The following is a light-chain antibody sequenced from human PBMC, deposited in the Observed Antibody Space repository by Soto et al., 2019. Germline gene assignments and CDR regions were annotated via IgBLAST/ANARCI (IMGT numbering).Light chain of an antibody. CDR2: KVS. Sequence: DVVMTQSPISLPVTLGQPASISCRSSQSLIHSDGDTYLNWFQQRPGQSPRRLIYKVSDRDSGVPGRFSGSGSGTDFTLKISRVGAEDVGIYYCMHGTHWPWTFGQGTEVEIK. CDR3: MHGTHWPWT. J-gene: IGKJ1*01. CDR1: QSLIHSDGDTY. V-gene: IGKV2-30*02.